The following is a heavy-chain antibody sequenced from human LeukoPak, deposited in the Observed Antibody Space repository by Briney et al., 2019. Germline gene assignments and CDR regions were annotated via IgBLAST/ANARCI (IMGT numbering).Heavy chain of an antibody. V-gene: IGHV3-74*01. CDR3: ARDDNDSPLFDP. CDR1: GFTFRSYW. Sequence: GGSLRLSCAASGFTFRSYWMHWVRQAPGKGLVWVSRINSDGSSTSYADSVKGRFTISRDNAKNTLYLQMNSLRAEDTAVYYRARDDNDSPLFDPWGQGTLVTVSS. J-gene: IGHJ5*02. CDR2: INSDGSST. D-gene: IGHD3-22*01.